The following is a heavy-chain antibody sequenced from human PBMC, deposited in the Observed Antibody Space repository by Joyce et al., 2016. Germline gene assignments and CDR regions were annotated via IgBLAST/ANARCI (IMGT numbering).Heavy chain of an antibody. D-gene: IGHD1-26*01. CDR3: ARDSVGPTLLFDY. Sequence: QVQLQESGPGLVKPSETLSLTCTVSGGSISSYYWSWIRQPPGKGLEWIGYIYYTGGTDYNPSLKSRVTMSVDTYKNQFSLKLDSVTAADTAIYYCARDSVGPTLLFDYWGQGSLVTVSS. CDR1: GGSISSYY. V-gene: IGHV4-59*01. J-gene: IGHJ4*02. CDR2: IYYTGGT.